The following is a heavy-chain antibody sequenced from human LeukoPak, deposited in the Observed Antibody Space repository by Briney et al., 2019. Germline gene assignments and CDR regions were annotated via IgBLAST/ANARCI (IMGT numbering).Heavy chain of an antibody. Sequence: LSLTCTVSGGSISSGDYYWSWVRQAPGKGLEWVSYISSSGSTIYYADSVKGRFTISRDNAKNSLYLQMNSLRAEDTAVYYCARPNVLRFLEWFRSDAFDIWGQGTMVTVSS. V-gene: IGHV3-11*04. CDR2: ISSSGSTI. D-gene: IGHD3-3*01. CDR1: GGSISSGDYY. J-gene: IGHJ3*02. CDR3: ARPNVLRFLEWFRSDAFDI.